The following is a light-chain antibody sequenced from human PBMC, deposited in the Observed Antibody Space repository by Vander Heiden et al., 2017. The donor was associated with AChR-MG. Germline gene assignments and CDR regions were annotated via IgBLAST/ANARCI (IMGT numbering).Light chain of an antibody. J-gene: IGLJ2*01. Sequence: QSVLTQPPSVSGAPGQRVTIPCTGSSSNIGAIYDVHWYQQLPGTAPKLLIYGNTNRPSGVPDRFSGSKSGTSASLAIAGLQAEDEADYYCQSYDSSLTAAVFGGGTKLTVL. CDR2: GNT. CDR3: QSYDSSLTAAV. CDR1: SSNIGAIYD. V-gene: IGLV1-40*01.